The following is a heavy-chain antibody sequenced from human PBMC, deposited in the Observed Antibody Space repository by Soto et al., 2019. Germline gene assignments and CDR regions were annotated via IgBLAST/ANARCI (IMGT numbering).Heavy chain of an antibody. CDR3: ARDGERIAVAGTHWFAP. Sequence: QVQLLESGGGVVQPGRSLRLSCAASGFTFSSYGMHWFRHAPGKGLEWVAVTWYDGSNKYYADSVKGRFTISRDNSQNTLYLPMNSLRAEDTAVYYCARDGERIAVAGTHWFAPWGQGTLVTVSS. D-gene: IGHD6-19*01. CDR2: TWYDGSNK. J-gene: IGHJ5*02. V-gene: IGHV3-33*01. CDR1: GFTFSSYG.